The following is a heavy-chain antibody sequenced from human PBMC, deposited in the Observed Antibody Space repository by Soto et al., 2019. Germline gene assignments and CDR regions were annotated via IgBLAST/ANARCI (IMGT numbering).Heavy chain of an antibody. Sequence: QLQLQESGPGLVKPSETLSLTCTVSGGSISSSSYYWGWIRQPPGKGLEWIGSIYYSGSTYYNPSLKRRVTISVDTSKNHFSLKLSSVTAADTAVYYCASLVDCSGGSCSDFDYWGQGTLVTVSS. CDR1: GGSISSSSYY. J-gene: IGHJ4*02. CDR2: IYYSGST. V-gene: IGHV4-39*02. CDR3: ASLVDCSGGSCSDFDY. D-gene: IGHD2-15*01.